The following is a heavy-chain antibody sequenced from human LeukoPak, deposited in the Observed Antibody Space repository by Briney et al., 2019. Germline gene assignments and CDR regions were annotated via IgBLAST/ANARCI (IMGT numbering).Heavy chain of an antibody. CDR2: IKQDGTEQ. V-gene: IGHV3-7*04. J-gene: IGHJ5*02. CDR3: AGGFGFLTES. D-gene: IGHD3-9*01. Sequence: PGGSLRLSCAASGFTFSTYYMAWVRQAPGKGLEWVANIKQDGTEQYYGGSVRGRFTISRDNARNSLYLQLESLTVEATAVYFCAGGFGFLTESWGQGTLVTVSS. CDR1: GFTFSTYY.